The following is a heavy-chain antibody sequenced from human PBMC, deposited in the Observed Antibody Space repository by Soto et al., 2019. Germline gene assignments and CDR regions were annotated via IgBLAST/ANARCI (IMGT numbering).Heavy chain of an antibody. CDR1: GYTFTSYD. J-gene: IGHJ5*01. D-gene: IGHD6-19*01. Sequence: QVQLVQSGAEVKKPGASVKVSCKASGYTFTSYDINWVRQATGQGLEWMGWMNPNSGNTGYAQKFQGRVTMTRNNPITTAYKDLTSLRSEDTAVYYCARGNFELGMAGVNDSWGQGTLVTVSS. CDR2: MNPNSGNT. V-gene: IGHV1-8*01. CDR3: ARGNFELGMAGVNDS.